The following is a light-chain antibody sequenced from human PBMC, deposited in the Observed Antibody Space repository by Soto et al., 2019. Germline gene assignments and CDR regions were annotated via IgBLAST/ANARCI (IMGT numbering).Light chain of an antibody. V-gene: IGKV1-5*02. J-gene: IGKJ1*01. CDR2: DAS. Sequence: EIHLTQSPSTLSAALVDIFTSIFHSIQSVIGWLAWYQQKPGEAPKLLIYDASALPRGVPARFSGSGSGTKFTLTIASLQPDDFATYYCQQYETFSGTFGPGTKVDIK. CDR1: QSVIGW. CDR3: QQYETFSGT.